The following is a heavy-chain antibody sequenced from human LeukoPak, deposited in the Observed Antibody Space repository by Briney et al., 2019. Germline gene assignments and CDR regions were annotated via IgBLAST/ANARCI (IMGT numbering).Heavy chain of an antibody. V-gene: IGHV3-11*01. Sequence: GGSLRLSCAASGFTFSDYYMSWIRQAPGKGLEWVSYISSSGSTIYYADSVKGRFTISRDNAKNSLYLQMNSLRAEDTAVCYCASLPRGYSYAYGGPFDYWGQGTLVTVSS. CDR1: GFTFSDYY. D-gene: IGHD5-18*01. CDR2: ISSSGSTI. CDR3: ASLPRGYSYAYGGPFDY. J-gene: IGHJ4*02.